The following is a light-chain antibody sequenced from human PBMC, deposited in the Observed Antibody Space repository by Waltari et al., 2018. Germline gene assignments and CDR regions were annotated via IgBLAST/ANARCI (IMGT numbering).Light chain of an antibody. V-gene: IGKV3-20*01. CDR3: QHYLRVPGT. Sequence: DIVLTQSPGTLSLSLGERATLSCRASQSVSRALTWYQQKPGQAPRLLIYGASTRATGIPDRFRGSGSGTDFSLTISRLEPDDFAVYDCQHYLRVPGTFGQGTTVEI. CDR2: GAS. CDR1: QSVSRA. J-gene: IGKJ1*01.